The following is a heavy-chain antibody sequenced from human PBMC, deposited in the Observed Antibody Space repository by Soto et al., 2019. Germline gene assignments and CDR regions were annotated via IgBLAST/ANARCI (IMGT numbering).Heavy chain of an antibody. J-gene: IGHJ4*02. Sequence: GGSLRLSCAASGFTFSSYAMHWVRQAPGKGLEWVGVIWYDGSNTFYAESVKGRFTISRDNSKNTVYLQITALRAEDTAVYYCARDFSMVIVATGYWGQGTLVTVSS. CDR3: ARDFSMVIVATGY. CDR2: IWYDGSNT. CDR1: GFTFSSYA. D-gene: IGHD5-12*01. V-gene: IGHV3-33*01.